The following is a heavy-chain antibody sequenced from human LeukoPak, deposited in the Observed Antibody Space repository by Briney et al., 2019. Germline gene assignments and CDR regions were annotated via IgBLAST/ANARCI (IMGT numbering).Heavy chain of an antibody. Sequence: PGGSLRLSCAASGFTVSSNYMSWVRQAPGKGLEWVSVIYSGGSTYYADSVKGRFTISRHNSKNTLYLQMNSLRAEDTAVYYCARDLFRSYGSFYYGMDVWGQGATVTVSS. CDR1: GFTVSSNY. CDR3: ARDLFRSYGSFYYGMDV. J-gene: IGHJ6*02. D-gene: IGHD5-18*01. CDR2: IYSGGST. V-gene: IGHV3-53*04.